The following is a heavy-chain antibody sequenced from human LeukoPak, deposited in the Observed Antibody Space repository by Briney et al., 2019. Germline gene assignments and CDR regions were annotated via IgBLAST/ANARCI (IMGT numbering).Heavy chain of an antibody. Sequence: PSETLSLTCAVYGGSFSGYYWTWIRQPPGKGLEWIGEIHYSGRINYNPSLKSRVTISADTSNNHFSLKMNSVTAADTAVYYCSRGIDAYKCGNSWGQGTLVTVSS. CDR1: GGSFSGYY. D-gene: IGHD5-24*01. CDR2: IHYSGRI. CDR3: SRGIDAYKCGNS. J-gene: IGHJ4*02. V-gene: IGHV4-34*01.